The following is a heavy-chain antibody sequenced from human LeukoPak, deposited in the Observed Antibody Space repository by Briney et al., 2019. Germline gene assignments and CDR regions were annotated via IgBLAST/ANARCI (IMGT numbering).Heavy chain of an antibody. V-gene: IGHV3-7*01. Sequence: GGSLRPSCAASGFSFSDYWMTWVRQAPGKGLEWVANINQDGSKRFYVDSVKGRFTISRDNARNSLYLQLDSLRAEDTAVYYCTRDPECSTSSCLDAFDIWGQGTTVTVSS. D-gene: IGHD2-2*01. J-gene: IGHJ3*02. CDR1: GFSFSDYW. CDR3: TRDPECSTSSCLDAFDI. CDR2: INQDGSKR.